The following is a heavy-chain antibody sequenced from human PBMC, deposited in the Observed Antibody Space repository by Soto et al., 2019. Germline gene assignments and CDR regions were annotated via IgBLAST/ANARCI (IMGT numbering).Heavy chain of an antibody. CDR3: ARPGGSGSYYVY. V-gene: IGHV4-39*01. CDR2: IYYSGST. J-gene: IGHJ4*02. Sequence: SETLSLTCTVSGGSISSSSYSWGWIRQPPGKGLEWIGGIYYSGSTYYNPSLKSRVPISVDTTKNQFSLNLSSVTAADTAVYYCARPGGSGSYYVYWGQGTLVTVSS. CDR1: GGSISSSSYS. D-gene: IGHD3-10*01.